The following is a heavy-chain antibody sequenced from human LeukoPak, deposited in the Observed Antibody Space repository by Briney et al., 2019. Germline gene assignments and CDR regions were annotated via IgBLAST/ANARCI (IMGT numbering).Heavy chain of an antibody. CDR1: GYTFTSYG. J-gene: IGHJ4*02. CDR3: ARAKLYSGSYYPLDY. CDR2: ISAYNGNT. V-gene: IGHV1-18*01. Sequence: GASVKVSCKASGYTFTSYGISWVRQAPGQGLEWMGWISAYNGNTNYAQKLQGRVTMTTDTSTSTAYMELRSLRSDDTAVYYCARAKLYSGSYYPLDYWGQGTLVTVSS. D-gene: IGHD1-26*01.